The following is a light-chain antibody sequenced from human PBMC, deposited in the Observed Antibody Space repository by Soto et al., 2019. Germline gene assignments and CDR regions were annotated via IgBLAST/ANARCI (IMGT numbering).Light chain of an antibody. CDR1: SSDVGSYNL. V-gene: IGLV2-23*01. CDR2: EGS. Sequence: QSALTQPASVSGSPGQSINISCTGTSSDVGSYNLVSWYQQHPGKAPKLMIYEGSKRPSGVSNRFSGSKSGNTASLTISGLQAEDEADYYCCSYAGSSTYVVFGGGTKVTVL. J-gene: IGLJ2*01. CDR3: CSYAGSSTYVV.